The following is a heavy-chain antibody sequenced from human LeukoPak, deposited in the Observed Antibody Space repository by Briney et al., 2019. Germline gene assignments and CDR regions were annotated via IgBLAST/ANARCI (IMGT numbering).Heavy chain of an antibody. CDR2: ISSDGTST. CDR1: GFTFSSYW. Sequence: PGGSLRLSCAASGFTFSSYWMHWVRHAPGKGLVWVSRISSDGTSTSYVDSVKGRFTISRDNAKNTLYLQMSSLRDEDTAVYYCARDRATNWVDPWGQGTLVTVSS. CDR3: ARDRATNWVDP. J-gene: IGHJ5*02. D-gene: IGHD3-10*01. V-gene: IGHV3-74*01.